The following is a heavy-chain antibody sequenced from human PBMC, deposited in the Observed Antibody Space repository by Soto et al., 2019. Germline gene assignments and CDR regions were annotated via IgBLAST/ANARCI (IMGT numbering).Heavy chain of an antibody. CDR1: GGSFSGYY. Sequence: SETLSLTCAVYGGSFSGYYWTWIRQPPGTGLEWIGEINHSGSTNYNPSLKSRVTISVDTSKNQFSLKLTSVTAADTAVYYCARDKITGHFDYWGEGTLVTVHS. D-gene: IGHD2-8*02. CDR3: ARDKITGHFDY. V-gene: IGHV4-34*01. CDR2: INHSGST. J-gene: IGHJ4*02.